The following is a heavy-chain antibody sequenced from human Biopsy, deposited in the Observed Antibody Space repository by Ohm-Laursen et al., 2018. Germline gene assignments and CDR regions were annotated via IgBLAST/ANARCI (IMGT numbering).Heavy chain of an antibody. CDR2: IFYRGST. D-gene: IGHD3-22*01. J-gene: IGHJ5*02. CDR3: ARDYDTSGYYYVS. Sequence: TLFPHLPVSGGSISNNNYYWGWIRQPPGKGLEWIGSIFYRGSTHYKPSLKSRVNISVDTSKNQFSLKLNSVTAADTAVYYCARDYDTSGYYYVSWGQGTLVTVSS. CDR1: GGSISNNNYY. V-gene: IGHV4-39*01.